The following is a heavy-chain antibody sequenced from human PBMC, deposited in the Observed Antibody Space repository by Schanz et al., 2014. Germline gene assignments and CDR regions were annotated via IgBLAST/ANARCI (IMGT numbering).Heavy chain of an antibody. J-gene: IGHJ4*02. CDR3: ARDQSPYTNSSDVRYFDY. D-gene: IGHD6-6*01. CDR2: MIGSGSSV. Sequence: EVQLLESGGGLVQPGGSLRLSCAASGFTFSIYGMSWVRQAPGKGLEWVSRMIGSGSSVFYADSVKGRFTISRDNSKNTLYLQMNSLRSDDTAVYYCARDQSPYTNSSDVRYFDYWGQGSLXTVSS. V-gene: IGHV3-23*01. CDR1: GFTFSIYG.